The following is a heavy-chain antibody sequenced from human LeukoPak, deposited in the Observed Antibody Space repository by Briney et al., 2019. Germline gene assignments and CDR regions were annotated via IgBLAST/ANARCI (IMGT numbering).Heavy chain of an antibody. CDR2: INHSGST. CDR1: GGSFSGYY. CDR3: AFTYYYDSSGYAEGVY. Sequence: SETLSLTCAVYGGSFSGYYWSWIRQPPGKGLEWIGEINHSGSTNYNPSLKSRVTISVDTSKNQFSLKLSSVTAADTAVYYCAFTYYYDSSGYAEGVYWGQGTLVTVSS. D-gene: IGHD3-22*01. J-gene: IGHJ4*02. V-gene: IGHV4-34*01.